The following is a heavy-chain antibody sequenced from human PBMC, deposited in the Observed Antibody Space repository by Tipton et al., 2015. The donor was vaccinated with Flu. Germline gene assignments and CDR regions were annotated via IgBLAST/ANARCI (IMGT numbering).Heavy chain of an antibody. D-gene: IGHD5-18*01. Sequence: AASGFTFSSYEINWVRQAPGKGLELVSHISTSGSTIYYADSVKGRFTISRDNAKSSLYLQMISLRAEDTAVYYCARDFGYGFNYWGQGTLVTVSS. CDR3: ARDFGYGFNY. J-gene: IGHJ4*02. CDR2: ISTSGSTI. V-gene: IGHV3-48*03. CDR1: GFTFSSYE.